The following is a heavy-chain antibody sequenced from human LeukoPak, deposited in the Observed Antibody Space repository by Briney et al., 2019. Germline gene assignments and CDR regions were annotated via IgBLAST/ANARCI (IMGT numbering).Heavy chain of an antibody. CDR1: GFTFSGYG. Sequence: GGSLRLSCAASGFTFSGYGMHWVRQAPGKWLEWVTFIQFDGSNEYYADSVKGRFTISRDNSKNTMYLQMNSLRPEDTAVYYCAKDSCTSCYDRDFDYWGQGTLVTVSS. J-gene: IGHJ4*02. CDR2: IQFDGSNE. V-gene: IGHV3-30*02. CDR3: AKDSCTSCYDRDFDY. D-gene: IGHD2-2*01.